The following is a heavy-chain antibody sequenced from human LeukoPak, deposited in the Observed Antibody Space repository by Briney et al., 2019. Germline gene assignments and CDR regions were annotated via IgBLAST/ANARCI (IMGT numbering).Heavy chain of an antibody. Sequence: GASVKVSCKASGYTITGYYMHWVRQAPGQGLEWMGWINPNSGGTNYAQKFQGRVTMTRDTSISTAYMELSRLRSDDTAVYYCARDFSGVVAIGYYFDYWGQGTLVTVSS. J-gene: IGHJ4*02. V-gene: IGHV1-2*02. CDR1: GYTITGYY. CDR2: INPNSGGT. CDR3: ARDFSGVVAIGYYFDY. D-gene: IGHD2-2*01.